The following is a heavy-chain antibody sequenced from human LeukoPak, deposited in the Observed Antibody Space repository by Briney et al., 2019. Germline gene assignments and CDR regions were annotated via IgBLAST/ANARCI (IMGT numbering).Heavy chain of an antibody. Sequence: GESLRLSCAASKFNFAMSWVRQTAGKRLEWVSAISGSGDSTFYADSVKGRFTISRDNSKNTLYLQMNSLRVEDTATYYCAKGHFASSSFFDVWGQGTLVTVSS. J-gene: IGHJ4*02. CDR1: KFNFA. D-gene: IGHD6-6*01. V-gene: IGHV3-23*01. CDR3: AKGHFASSSFFDV. CDR2: ISGSGDST.